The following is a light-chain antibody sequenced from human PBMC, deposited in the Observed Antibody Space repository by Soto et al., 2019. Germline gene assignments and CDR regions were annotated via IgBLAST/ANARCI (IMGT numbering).Light chain of an antibody. CDR3: QQLNSYPRT. Sequence: IQLTQSPSSLSASAGDRVTLTCRASQGISSYLAWYQQKPGKAPKLLIYAASTLQSGVPSRFSGSGSGTDFTLTISSLQPEDFAAYYCQQLNSYPRTFGQGTKLEIK. J-gene: IGKJ2*01. CDR2: AAS. CDR1: QGISSY. V-gene: IGKV1-9*01.